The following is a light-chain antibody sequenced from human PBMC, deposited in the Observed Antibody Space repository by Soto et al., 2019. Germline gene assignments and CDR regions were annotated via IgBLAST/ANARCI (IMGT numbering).Light chain of an antibody. CDR2: EVS. CDR1: SSDVGAYTY. Sequence: QSVLTQPASVSGSPGQSITISCTGNSSDVGAYTYVSWYQQHPGKAPKLMIFEVSDRPSGVSNRFSGSKSGNTASLTISGLQAEDEADYYCSSYTTSNTLVFGGGTKLTVL. J-gene: IGLJ2*01. V-gene: IGLV2-14*01. CDR3: SSYTTSNTLV.